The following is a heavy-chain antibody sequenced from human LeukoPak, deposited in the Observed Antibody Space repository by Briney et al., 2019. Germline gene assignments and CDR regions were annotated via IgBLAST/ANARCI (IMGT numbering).Heavy chain of an antibody. CDR1: GGSFRGYY. CDR2: INQSGSI. Sequence: AETLCLTCAVYGGSFRGYYWSWIRQPPGKGLEWIGEINQSGSIKYNPSLKSRVTISVDTSKNQFSLKLSSVTAADTAVYYCTTGPDYYNSSSYYSHYWGQGTLVTVSS. CDR3: TTGPDYYNSSSYYSHY. D-gene: IGHD3-22*01. V-gene: IGHV4-34*01. J-gene: IGHJ4*02.